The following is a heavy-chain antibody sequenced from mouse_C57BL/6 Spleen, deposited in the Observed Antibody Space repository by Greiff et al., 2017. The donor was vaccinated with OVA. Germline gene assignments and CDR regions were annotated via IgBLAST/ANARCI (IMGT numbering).Heavy chain of an antibody. CDR2: IDPSDSYT. Sequence: QVQLQQPGAELVRPGTSVKLSCKASGYTFTSYWMHWVKQRPGQGLEWIGVIDPSDSYTNYNQKFKGKATLTVDTSSSTAYMQLSSLTSEDSAVYYCARPAGSSYDYAMDYWGQGTSVTVSS. D-gene: IGHD1-1*01. J-gene: IGHJ4*01. CDR3: ARPAGSSYDYAMDY. V-gene: IGHV1-59*01. CDR1: GYTFTSYW.